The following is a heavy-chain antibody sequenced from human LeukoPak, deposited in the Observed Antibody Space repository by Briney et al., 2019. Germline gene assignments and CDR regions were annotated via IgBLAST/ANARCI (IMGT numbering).Heavy chain of an antibody. J-gene: IGHJ6*02. CDR2: IYYSGST. V-gene: IGHV4-59*01. Sequence: SETLSLTCTVSGGSISSYYWSWIRQPPGKGLEWIGYIYYSGSTNYNPSLKSRVTMSVDTSKNQFSLQLSSVTAADTALYYCARLMYGMDVWGQGTTVTVSS. CDR3: ARLMYGMDV. CDR1: GGSISSYY.